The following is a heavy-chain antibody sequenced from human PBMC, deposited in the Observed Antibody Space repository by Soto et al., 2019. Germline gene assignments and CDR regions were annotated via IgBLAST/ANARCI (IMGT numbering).Heavy chain of an antibody. CDR1: GGSISSYY. CDR2: IYYSGST. Sequence: QVQLQESGPGLVKPSETLSLTCSVSGGSISSYYWSWLRQPPGKGLEWIGYIYYSGSTNYNPSLKSRVTISVDTSKNQFSLKLSSVTAADTAVDYCARALSRGLYDYWGQGTLVTVSS. V-gene: IGHV4-59*01. CDR3: ARALSRGLYDY. D-gene: IGHD6-19*01. J-gene: IGHJ4*02.